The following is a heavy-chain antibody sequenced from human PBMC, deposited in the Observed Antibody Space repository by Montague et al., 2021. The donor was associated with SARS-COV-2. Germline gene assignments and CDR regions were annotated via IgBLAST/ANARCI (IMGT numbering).Heavy chain of an antibody. J-gene: IGHJ6*03. CDR3: ARLGDGVVPSPILGVGPYYSYYYMDV. Sequence: SETLSLTCAVHGGSLSTYSWNWIRQPPGKGLEWIGEIHHGGSTNYNPTLKSRVTISADTSKNQFSLKLTSVAAADMAVYYCARLGDGVVPSPILGVGPYYSYYYMDVWGKGTTVTVSS. CDR2: IHHGGST. V-gene: IGHV4-34*01. D-gene: IGHD3-10*01. CDR1: GGSLSTYS.